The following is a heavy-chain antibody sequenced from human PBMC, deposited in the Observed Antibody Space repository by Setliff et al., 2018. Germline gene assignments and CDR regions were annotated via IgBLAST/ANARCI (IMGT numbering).Heavy chain of an antibody. CDR3: TPWTGTSRLHY. CDR1: GFTFGDYA. V-gene: IGHV3-49*04. Sequence: SLRLSCTTSGFTFGDYAITWVCQAPGRGLEWVGFIRGKPSSGTTEYAASVKGRFTISRDDSKSIAYLQMSSLKTEDTALYYCTPWTGTSRLHYWGQGTLVTAPQ. J-gene: IGHJ4*02. D-gene: IGHD1-7*01. CDR2: IRGKPSSGTT.